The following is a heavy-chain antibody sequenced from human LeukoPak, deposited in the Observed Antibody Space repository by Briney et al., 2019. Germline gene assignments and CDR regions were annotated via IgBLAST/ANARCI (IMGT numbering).Heavy chain of an antibody. D-gene: IGHD2/OR15-2a*01. CDR3: MSNYLQGGYYFNT. V-gene: IGHV4-4*07. CDR2: MYTSGST. CDR1: GGSISSYY. J-gene: IGHJ4*02. Sequence: SETLSLTCTVSGGSISSYYWSWIRQPAGKGLQWIGRMYTSGSTNYNPSLKSRVTMSVDTSKNQFSLKLRSVTAADTAVYYCMSNYLQGGYYFNTWGQGTLVTVSS.